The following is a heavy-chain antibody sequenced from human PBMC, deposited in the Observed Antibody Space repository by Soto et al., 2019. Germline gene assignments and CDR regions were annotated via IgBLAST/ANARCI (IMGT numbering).Heavy chain of an antibody. V-gene: IGHV1-69*01. CDR1: GGTFSSYA. Sequence: QVQLVQSGAEVKKLGSSVKVSCKASGGTFSSYAISWVRQAPGQGLEWMGGIIPIFGTANYAQKFQGRVTITADESTSTAYMELSSLRSEDTAVYYCARERYSGYDSVGYFDLWGRGTLVTVSS. J-gene: IGHJ2*01. D-gene: IGHD5-12*01. CDR2: IIPIFGTA. CDR3: ARERYSGYDSVGYFDL.